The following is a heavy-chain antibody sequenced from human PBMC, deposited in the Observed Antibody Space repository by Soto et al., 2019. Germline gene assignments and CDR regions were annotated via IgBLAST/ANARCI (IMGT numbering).Heavy chain of an antibody. D-gene: IGHD1-20*01. CDR3: AREGTGITGTTGI. CDR1: GGTFSSYA. J-gene: IGHJ3*02. CDR2: IIPIFGTA. Sequence: GASVKVSCKASGGTFSSYAISWVRQAPGQGLEWMGGIIPIFGTANYAQKFQGRVTITADESTSTAYMELSSLRSEDTAVYYCAREGTGITGTTGIWGQGTMVTVSS. V-gene: IGHV1-69*13.